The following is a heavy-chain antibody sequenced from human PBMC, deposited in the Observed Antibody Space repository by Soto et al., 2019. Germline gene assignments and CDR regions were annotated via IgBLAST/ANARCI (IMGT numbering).Heavy chain of an antibody. J-gene: IGHJ4*02. Sequence: ASVKVSCKAPGGTFSSYAISWVRQAPGQGLEWMGGIIPIFGTANYAQKFQGRVTITADKSTSTAYMELSSLRSEDTAVYYCAREGYSYGSGSPQGFDYWGQGTLVTVSS. D-gene: IGHD5-18*01. CDR3: AREGYSYGSGSPQGFDY. CDR2: IIPIFGTA. CDR1: GGTFSSYA. V-gene: IGHV1-69*06.